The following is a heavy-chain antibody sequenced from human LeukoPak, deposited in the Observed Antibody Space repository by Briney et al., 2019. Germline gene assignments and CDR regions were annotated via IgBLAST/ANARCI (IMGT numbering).Heavy chain of an antibody. J-gene: IGHJ5*02. Sequence: ASVTVSYKASGYTFTSYYMHWVRQAPGQGLEWIGIINPSGGSTSYAQKFQRRVTMTRDTSTSTVYMELRSQRSEDTAVYFCARDAHHSYDSSGPLDRLDPWGQGTLVTVSS. CDR2: INPSGGST. V-gene: IGHV1-46*01. CDR1: GYTFTSYY. D-gene: IGHD3-22*01. CDR3: ARDAHHSYDSSGPLDRLDP.